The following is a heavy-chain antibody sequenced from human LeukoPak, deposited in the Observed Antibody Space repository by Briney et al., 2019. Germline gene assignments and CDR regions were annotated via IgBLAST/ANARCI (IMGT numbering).Heavy chain of an antibody. D-gene: IGHD6-13*01. J-gene: IGHJ5*02. CDR1: GGSISSYY. Sequence: SETLSLTCTVSGGSISSYYWSWIRQPAGKGLEWIGRIYTSGSTNYNPSLKSRVTISVDTSKNQFSLKLSSVTAADTAVYYCARVLRGSWYEDPNWFDPWGQGTLVTVSS. CDR2: IYTSGST. CDR3: ARVLRGSWYEDPNWFDP. V-gene: IGHV4-4*07.